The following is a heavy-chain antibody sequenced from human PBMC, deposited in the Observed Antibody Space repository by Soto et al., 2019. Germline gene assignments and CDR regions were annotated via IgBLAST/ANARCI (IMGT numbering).Heavy chain of an antibody. CDR3: ATDSGAMGWNWNDWGLDY. CDR2: IYSGGTT. J-gene: IGHJ4*02. CDR1: GFTVSSSY. Sequence: EVQLVESGGDLVQPGGFLRLSCAASGFTVSSSYMSWVRQAPGKGLEWVSIIYSGGTTYYTDSVKGRFTISRDTSKNTLYLQMNSLRAEDTAVYYCATDSGAMGWNWNDWGLDYWGQGTLVTVSS. D-gene: IGHD1-1*01. V-gene: IGHV3-66*01.